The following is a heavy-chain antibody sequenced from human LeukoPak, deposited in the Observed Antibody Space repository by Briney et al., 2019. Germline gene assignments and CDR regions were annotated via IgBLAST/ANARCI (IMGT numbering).Heavy chain of an antibody. V-gene: IGHV3-33*01. Sequence: GGALRLSCAASGFIFSSYAMHWVRQAPGRGVEWVAVTCSGGSNKYYADSVKGRFTISRDNTKNTLYLQINNLRTEDTAVYYCARGLAAAGNPNWFDPWGQGTLVTVSS. CDR1: GFIFSSYA. CDR2: TCSGGSNK. D-gene: IGHD6-13*01. J-gene: IGHJ5*02. CDR3: ARGLAAAGNPNWFDP.